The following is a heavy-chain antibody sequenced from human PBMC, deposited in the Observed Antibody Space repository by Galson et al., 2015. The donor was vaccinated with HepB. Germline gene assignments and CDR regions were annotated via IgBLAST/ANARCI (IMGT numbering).Heavy chain of an antibody. D-gene: IGHD2-15*01. CDR2: ISSSSSTI. Sequence: SLRLSCAASGFTFSSYSMNWVRQAPGKGLEWVSYISSSSSTIYYADSVKGRFTISRDNAKNSLYLQMNSLRAEGTAVYYCASDIVVVVAATTEAFDIWGQGTMVTVSS. V-gene: IGHV3-48*01. CDR1: GFTFSSYS. J-gene: IGHJ3*02. CDR3: ASDIVVVVAATTEAFDI.